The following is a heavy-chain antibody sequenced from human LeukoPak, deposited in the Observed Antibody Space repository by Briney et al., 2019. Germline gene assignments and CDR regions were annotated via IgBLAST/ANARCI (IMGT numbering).Heavy chain of an antibody. CDR3: AREKDTGSTHAKIRYDI. V-gene: IGHV4-59*01. D-gene: IGHD1-26*01. CDR2: IFGSGST. CDR1: GGSFSDYY. J-gene: IGHJ3*02. Sequence: KTSETLSLTCTVSGGSFSDYYGSWIRQPPGKGLEWIGWIFGSGSTNYNPSLKSRLTIALDPSKHQFSLKLTSATAANTALYYCAREKDTGSTHAKIRYDIWGQGTMVTVSS.